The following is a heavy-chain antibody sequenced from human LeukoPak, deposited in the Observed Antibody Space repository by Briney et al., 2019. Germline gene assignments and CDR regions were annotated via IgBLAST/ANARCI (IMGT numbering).Heavy chain of an antibody. V-gene: IGHV4-34*01. D-gene: IGHD2-2*01. CDR3: ARGLSRYCSSTSCPYYFDY. Sequence: SETRSLTCAVYGGSFSGYYWSWIRQPPGKGLEWIGEINHSGSTNYNPSLKSRVTISVDTSKNQFSMKLSSVTAADTAVYYCARGLSRYCSSTSCPYYFDYWGQGTLVTVSS. CDR2: INHSGST. CDR1: GGSFSGYY. J-gene: IGHJ4*02.